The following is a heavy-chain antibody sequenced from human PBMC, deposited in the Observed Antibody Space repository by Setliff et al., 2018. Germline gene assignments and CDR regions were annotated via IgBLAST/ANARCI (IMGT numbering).Heavy chain of an antibody. CDR3: ARADHLVTTTFDY. D-gene: IGHD4-17*01. Sequence: ASVKVSCKASGYSLSNYVMNWVRQAPGQGLEWMGWINTKTGDPTYAPGYTGRFAFSLDTSDSATYLDISNLKAEDTATYYCARADHLVTTTFDYWGQGTLVTVSS. V-gene: IGHV7-4-1*02. CDR1: GYSLSNYV. CDR2: INTKTGDP. J-gene: IGHJ4*01.